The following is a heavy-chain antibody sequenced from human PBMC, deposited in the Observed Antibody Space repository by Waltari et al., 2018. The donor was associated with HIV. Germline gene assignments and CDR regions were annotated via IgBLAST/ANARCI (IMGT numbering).Heavy chain of an antibody. CDR3: ARMVSSSGWYVFDY. Sequence: QVHLVESGGGVVQPGRSLRLSCAASGFTFRTYGMHWVRQAPGKGREWVAVIWYDGRNKYYADSVKGRFTISRDNSKNTRYLKMNSLRAEDTAVYYCARMVSSSGWYVFDYWGQGTLVTVSS. J-gene: IGHJ4*02. D-gene: IGHD6-19*01. V-gene: IGHV3-33*01. CDR1: GFTFRTYG. CDR2: IWYDGRNK.